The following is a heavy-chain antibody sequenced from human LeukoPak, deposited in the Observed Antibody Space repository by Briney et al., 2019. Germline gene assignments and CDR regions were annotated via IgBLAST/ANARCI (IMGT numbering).Heavy chain of an antibody. CDR3: ARHNAESVTIFGVVTQGFDP. CDR2: IYPGDSDT. Sequence: GESLKISCKGSGYSFTSYWIGWVRQMPGKGLEWMGIIYPGDSDTRHSPSFQGQVTISADKSISTAYLQWSSLKASDTAMYYCARHNAESVTIFGVVTQGFDPWGQGTLVTVSS. J-gene: IGHJ5*02. V-gene: IGHV5-51*01. CDR1: GYSFTSYW. D-gene: IGHD3-3*01.